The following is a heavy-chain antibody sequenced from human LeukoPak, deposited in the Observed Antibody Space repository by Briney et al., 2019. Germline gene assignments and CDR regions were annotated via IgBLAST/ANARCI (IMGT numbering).Heavy chain of an antibody. CDR2: MYYSGST. CDR1: GGSVSSYY. Sequence: KTSETLSLTCTVSGGSVSSYYWSWIRQPPGKGLEWIGYMYYSGSTNYNPSTNYNPSLKSRVTISVDTSKNQFSLNLSSVTAADTAVYFCARDRSGWAGYFDYWGQGTLVTVPS. V-gene: IGHV4-59*02. D-gene: IGHD6-19*01. J-gene: IGHJ4*02. CDR3: ARDRSGWAGYFDY.